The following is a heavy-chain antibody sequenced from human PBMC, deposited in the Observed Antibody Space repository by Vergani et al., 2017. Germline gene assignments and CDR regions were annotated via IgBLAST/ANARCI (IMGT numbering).Heavy chain of an antibody. V-gene: IGHV3-66*01. Sequence: EVQLLESGGGLVQPGGSLRLSCAASGFTFSSYAMSWVRQAPGKGLEWVSVIYSGGSTYYADSVKGRFTISRDNSKNTLYLQMNSLRAEDTAVYYCARDNGYGSGSLALDYWGQGTLVTVSS. D-gene: IGHD3-10*01. J-gene: IGHJ4*02. CDR1: GFTFSSYA. CDR3: ARDNGYGSGSLALDY. CDR2: IYSGGST.